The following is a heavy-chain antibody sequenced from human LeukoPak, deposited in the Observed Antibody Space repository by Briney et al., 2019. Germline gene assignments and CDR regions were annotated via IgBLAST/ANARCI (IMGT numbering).Heavy chain of an antibody. Sequence: GGSLRLSCVASGLTFSSHSLNWVRQAPGRGLVWVSHIRSSNGRTYYADAVKGRFTISRDDAKNSLYLQMNSLRSEDTAVYYCASWAGIVATYSGPFDFWGHGTQVTVSA. CDR1: GLTFSSHS. J-gene: IGHJ4*01. D-gene: IGHD3-22*01. CDR3: ASWAGIVATYSGPFDF. V-gene: IGHV3-48*01. CDR2: IRSSNGRT.